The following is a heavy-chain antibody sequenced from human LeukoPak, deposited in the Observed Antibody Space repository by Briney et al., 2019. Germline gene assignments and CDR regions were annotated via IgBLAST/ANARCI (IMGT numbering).Heavy chain of an antibody. V-gene: IGHV1-46*01. CDR3: APSVRSGGSYYFDY. CDR1: GDSLTKYY. J-gene: IGHJ4*02. CDR2: INPSDGST. D-gene: IGHD2-15*01. Sequence: GASVKVSCKASGDSLTKYYIHLVRQAPGQGLEWMGIINPSDGSTTYTQKFQGRVTMTTDTSTSTVNMELSSLRSEDTAVYYCAPSVRSGGSYYFDYWGQGTLVTVSS.